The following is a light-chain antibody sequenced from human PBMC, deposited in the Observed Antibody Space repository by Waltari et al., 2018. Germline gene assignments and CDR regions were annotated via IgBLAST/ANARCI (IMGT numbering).Light chain of an antibody. CDR2: RKL. J-gene: IGLJ3*02. CDR1: SNNVGSEG. Sequence: QPGLTQPPSGPKALKQTATNTCIGTSNNVGSEGGVGWQWDQGHPPKLLSFRKLNRPSGISGSFSASGSVNIASLTINGLQPEDETDYFCLAWDTSLATWVSGGGTRLTVL. V-gene: IGLV10-54*01. CDR3: LAWDTSLATWV.